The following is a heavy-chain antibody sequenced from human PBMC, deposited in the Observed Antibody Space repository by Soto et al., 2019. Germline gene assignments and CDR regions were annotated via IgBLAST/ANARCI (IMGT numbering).Heavy chain of an antibody. J-gene: IGHJ6*02. V-gene: IGHV1-3*01. CDR3: ARDLLGTFMDV. CDR2: INAGNGNT. CDR1: GYTFTSSV. Sequence: ASVKVSCKASGYTFTSSVMHWVRQAPGQRLEWMGWINAGNGNTKYSQKFQGRVTITRDTSASTAYMELSSPRSEDTAVYYCARDLLGTFMDVWGQGTTVTVSS. D-gene: IGHD1-1*01.